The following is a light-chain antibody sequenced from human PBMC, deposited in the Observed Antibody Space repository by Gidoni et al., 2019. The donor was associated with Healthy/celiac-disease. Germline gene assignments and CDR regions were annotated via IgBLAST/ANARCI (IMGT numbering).Light chain of an antibody. CDR2: GAS. CDR3: QQYGRSPFT. V-gene: IGKV3-20*01. J-gene: IGKJ3*01. Sequence: EIVFTQSPGTLSLSPGERATLSCKASQSVSSNYLAWYQQKPVQAPRLLNCGASSRATGIPDRFSGSGSGTDFTLTISRLEPEDLAVYYYQQYGRSPFTFGPGTKVEIK. CDR1: QSVSSNY.